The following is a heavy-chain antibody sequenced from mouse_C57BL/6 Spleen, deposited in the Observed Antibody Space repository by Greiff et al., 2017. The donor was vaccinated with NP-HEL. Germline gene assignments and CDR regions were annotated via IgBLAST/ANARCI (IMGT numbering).Heavy chain of an antibody. D-gene: IGHD2-3*01. CDR1: GYAFTNYL. Sequence: VQLQQSGAELVRPGTSVKVSCKASGYAFTNYLIEWVKQRPGQGLEWIGVINPGSGGTNYNEKFKGKATLTADKSSSTAYMQLSSLTSEDSAVYFCARGGDGYYVGYFDYWGQGTTLTVSS. J-gene: IGHJ2*01. CDR3: ARGGDGYYVGYFDY. CDR2: INPGSGGT. V-gene: IGHV1-54*01.